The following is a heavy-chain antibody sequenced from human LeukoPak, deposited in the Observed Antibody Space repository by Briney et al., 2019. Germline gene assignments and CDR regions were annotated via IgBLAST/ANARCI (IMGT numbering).Heavy chain of an antibody. V-gene: IGHV5-51*01. CDR3: ARLLISSSYDAFDI. CDR1: GYSFTNYW. J-gene: IGHJ3*02. CDR2: IYPGDFDT. Sequence: GESLKISCKASGYSFTNYWIGWVRQMPGKGLEWVGIIYPGDFDTRYSPSFQGRVTISADKSISTAYLQWSSLKASDTAMYCCARLLISSSYDAFDIWGQGTMVTVSS. D-gene: IGHD6-6*01.